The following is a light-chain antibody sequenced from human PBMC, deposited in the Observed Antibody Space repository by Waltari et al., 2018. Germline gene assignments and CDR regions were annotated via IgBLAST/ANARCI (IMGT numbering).Light chain of an antibody. J-gene: IGKJ2*01. CDR2: KAS. V-gene: IGKV1-5*03. CDR1: QSISSW. Sequence: DIQMTQSPSTLSASVGDRVTITCRASQSISSWLAWYQQKPGKAPKLLIYKASSLESGVPSRFSGSGSGTEFTLIISSLQPDFATYYCQHYSSYSPYIFGQGTKLEIK. CDR3: QHYSSYSPYI.